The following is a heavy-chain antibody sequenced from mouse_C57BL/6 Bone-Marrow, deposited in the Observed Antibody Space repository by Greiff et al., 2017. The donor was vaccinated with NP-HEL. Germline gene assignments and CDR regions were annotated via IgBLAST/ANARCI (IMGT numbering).Heavy chain of an antibody. CDR1: GFTFSSYA. J-gene: IGHJ1*03. CDR2: ISDGGSYT. CDR3: ARRGWDWWYFDV. V-gene: IGHV5-4*03. D-gene: IGHD4-1*01. Sequence: EVKLVESGGGLVKPGGSLKLSCAASGFTFSSYAMSWVRQTPEKRLEWGATISDGGSYTYYPDNVKGRFTISRDNATNHLYLQMSHLKSEDTAMYYCARRGWDWWYFDVWGTGTTVTVSS.